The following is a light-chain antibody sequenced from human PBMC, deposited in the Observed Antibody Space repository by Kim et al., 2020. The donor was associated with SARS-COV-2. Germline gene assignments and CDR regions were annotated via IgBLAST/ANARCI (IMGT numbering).Light chain of an antibody. CDR1: QSVSSN. Sequence: VSPGERATLSCRASQSVSSNLAWYQQKPGQAPRLLIYGASTRATGIPARFSGSGSGTEFTLTISSLQSVDFAVYYCQQYNNWPLTFGQGTKVDIK. CDR3: QQYNNWPLT. CDR2: GAS. J-gene: IGKJ1*01. V-gene: IGKV3-15*01.